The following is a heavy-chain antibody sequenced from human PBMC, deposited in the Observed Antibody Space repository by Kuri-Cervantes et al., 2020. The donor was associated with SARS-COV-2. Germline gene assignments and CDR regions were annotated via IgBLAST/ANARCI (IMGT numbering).Heavy chain of an antibody. CDR1: GGSISSYY. D-gene: IGHD2-15*01. Sequence: SETLSLTCTVSGGSISSYYWSWIRQPPGKGLEWIGYIYYSGSTNYNPSLKSRVTISVDTSKNQFSLKLSSVTAADTAVYYCASAYSDWFDPWGQGTLVTVSS. CDR2: IYYSGST. V-gene: IGHV4-59*12. CDR3: ASAYSDWFDP. J-gene: IGHJ5*02.